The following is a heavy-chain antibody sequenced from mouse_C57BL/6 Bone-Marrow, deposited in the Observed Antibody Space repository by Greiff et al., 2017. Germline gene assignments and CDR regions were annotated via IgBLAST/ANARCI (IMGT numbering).Heavy chain of an antibody. CDR1: GYTFTSYW. J-gene: IGHJ2*01. D-gene: IGHD2-1*01. V-gene: IGHV1-55*01. Sequence: QVQLQQPGAELVKPGASVKMSCKASGYTFTSYWITWVKQRPGQGLEWIGEIYPRSGNTYYNEKFKGKATLTADKSSSTAYMELRSLTSEDSAVYFCAREGLPYFDYWGQGTTLTVSS. CDR3: AREGLPYFDY. CDR2: IYPRSGNT.